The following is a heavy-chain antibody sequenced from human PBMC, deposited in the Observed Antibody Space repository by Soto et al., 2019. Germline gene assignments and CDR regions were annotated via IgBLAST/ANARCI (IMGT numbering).Heavy chain of an antibody. CDR1: GYTFTSYG. CDR2: ISAYNGNT. J-gene: IGHJ3*02. V-gene: IGHV1-18*01. D-gene: IGHD2-2*01. CDR3: ARDAVYCSSTSCYGARGFDI. Sequence: ASVKVSCKASGYTFTSYGLSWVRQAPGQGLEWMGWISAYNGNTNYAQKLQGRVTMTTDTSTSTAYMELRSLRSDDTAVYYCARDAVYCSSTSCYGARGFDIWGQGTMVTVSS.